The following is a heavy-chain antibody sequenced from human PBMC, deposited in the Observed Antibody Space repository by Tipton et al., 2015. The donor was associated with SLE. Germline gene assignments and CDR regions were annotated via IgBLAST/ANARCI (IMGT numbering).Heavy chain of an antibody. J-gene: IGHJ4*02. CDR3: AKDPYYYDGNTKDY. D-gene: IGHD3-22*01. V-gene: IGHV3-7*01. CDR1: GFTFSRYW. Sequence: SLRLSCGASGFTFSRYWMTWVRQAPGKGLEWVATIKEDGSEKYYVDSVRGRFTISRDNAENSLFLQMNSLTAEDTAVYYCAKDPYYYDGNTKDYWGQGTLVTVPS. CDR2: IKEDGSEK.